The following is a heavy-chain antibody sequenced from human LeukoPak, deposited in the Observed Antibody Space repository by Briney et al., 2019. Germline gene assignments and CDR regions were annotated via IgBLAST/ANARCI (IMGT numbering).Heavy chain of an antibody. D-gene: IGHD3-16*01. CDR2: IHYDGYTA. J-gene: IGHJ4*02. CDR1: GFPLSTYG. CDR3: AKDVAYTFDY. Sequence: GESLRLSCVTSGFPLSTYGVHWVRQAPGSGLEWLAYIHYDGYTANYADSVKGRFTISRENSKNTLYLQTNSLRTEDTAVYYCAKDVAYTFDYWGQGTLVTVSS. V-gene: IGHV3-30*02.